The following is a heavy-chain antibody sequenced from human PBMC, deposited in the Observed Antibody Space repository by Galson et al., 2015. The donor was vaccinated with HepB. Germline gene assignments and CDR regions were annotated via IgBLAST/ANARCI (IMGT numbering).Heavy chain of an antibody. Sequence: VKVSCKASGYTFTSYAMHWVRQAPGQRLEWMGWINAGNGNTKYSQKFQGRVTITRDTSASTAYMKLSSLRSEDTAVYYCARDTRKNSMIVVVTLGYWGQGTLVTVSS. J-gene: IGHJ4*02. V-gene: IGHV1-3*01. CDR1: GYTFTSYA. D-gene: IGHD3-22*01. CDR2: INAGNGNT. CDR3: ARDTRKNSMIVVVTLGY.